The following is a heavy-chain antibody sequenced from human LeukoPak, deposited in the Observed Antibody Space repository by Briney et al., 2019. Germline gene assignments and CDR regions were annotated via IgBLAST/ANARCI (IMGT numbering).Heavy chain of an antibody. CDR3: AKEDRYCSSTSCYLAYDY. CDR1: GFTFSSCA. Sequence: QSGGSLRLSCAASGFTFSSCAMSWVRQAPGKGLEWVSGIIGSGDRTYYADSVKGRFTISRDNSKNTLSLQMNSLRAEDTAVYYCAKEDRYCSSTSCYLAYDYWGQGTLVTVSS. CDR2: IIGSGDRT. D-gene: IGHD2-2*01. V-gene: IGHV3-23*01. J-gene: IGHJ4*02.